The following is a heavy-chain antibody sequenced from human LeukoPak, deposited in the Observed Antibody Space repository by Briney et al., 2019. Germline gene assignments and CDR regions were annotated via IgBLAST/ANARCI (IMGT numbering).Heavy chain of an antibody. J-gene: IGHJ6*02. V-gene: IGHV4-31*09. D-gene: IGHD6-19*01. CDR1: GGSISSGGYY. Sequence: SQTLSLTCTVSGGSISSGGYYWSWIRQHPGKGLEWIGDVYYSGSTNYNPSLKSRVTMSVDKSKSQFFMKLNSVTAADTAVYYCTREEPEYNSGWSMDVWGQGTTVTVSS. CDR3: TREEPEYNSGWSMDV. CDR2: VYYSGST.